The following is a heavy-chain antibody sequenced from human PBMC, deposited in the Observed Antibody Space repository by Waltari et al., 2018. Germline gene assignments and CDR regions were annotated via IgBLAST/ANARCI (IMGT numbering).Heavy chain of an antibody. V-gene: IGHV3-30*02. CDR1: GFTFSSYG. Sequence: QVQLVESGGGVVQPGGSLRLSCAASGFTFSSYGMHWVRQATGKGLEWVSCIRQEGSNKYYADSVKGRFTISRDNSNTTLYLQMNSLGAEDTAVYYCARQFDYWGQGTLVTVSS. J-gene: IGHJ4*02. CDR3: ARQFDY. CDR2: IRQEGSNK.